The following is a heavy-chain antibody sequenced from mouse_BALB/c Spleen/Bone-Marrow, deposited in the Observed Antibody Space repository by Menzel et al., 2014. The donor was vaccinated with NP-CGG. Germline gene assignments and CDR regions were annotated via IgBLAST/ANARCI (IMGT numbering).Heavy chain of an antibody. CDR3: ARGSDGFAY. J-gene: IGHJ3*01. V-gene: IGHV14-3*02. Sequence: VQLKESGAELVKPGASVKLSCTASGFNIKDTYMHWVKQRPEQGLEWIGRIDPANGNTKYDPKFQGKATITADTSSNTAYLQLSSLTSEDTAVYYCARGSDGFAYWGQGTLVTVSA. CDR2: IDPANGNT. CDR1: GFNIKDTY.